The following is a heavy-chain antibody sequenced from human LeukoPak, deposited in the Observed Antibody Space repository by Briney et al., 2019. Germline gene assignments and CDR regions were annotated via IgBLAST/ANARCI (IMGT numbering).Heavy chain of an antibody. CDR1: GFTFSSYS. D-gene: IGHD3-22*01. Sequence: GGSLRLSCAASGFTFSSYSMNWVRQAPGKGLEWVSSISSSSSYIYYADSVKGRFTISRDNAKNSLYLQMNSLRAEDTAVYYCAGITYYYDSSAVGNWFDPWGQGTLVTVSS. CDR3: AGITYYYDSSAVGNWFDP. CDR2: ISSSSSYI. J-gene: IGHJ5*02. V-gene: IGHV3-21*01.